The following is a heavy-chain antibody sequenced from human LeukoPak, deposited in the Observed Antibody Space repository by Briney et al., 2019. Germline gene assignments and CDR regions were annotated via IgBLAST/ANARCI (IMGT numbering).Heavy chain of an antibody. CDR2: IYHSGST. J-gene: IGHJ4*02. D-gene: IGHD5-24*01. CDR3: ASLQRRNRDGLNY. CDR1: GGSISSGGYY. Sequence: KPSQTLSLTCTVSGGSISSGGYYWSWIRQPPGKGLEWIGYIYHSGSTYYNPSLKSRVTISVDTSKNQFSLKLSSVTAADTAVYYCASLQRRNRDGLNYWGQGTLVTVSS. V-gene: IGHV4-30-2*01.